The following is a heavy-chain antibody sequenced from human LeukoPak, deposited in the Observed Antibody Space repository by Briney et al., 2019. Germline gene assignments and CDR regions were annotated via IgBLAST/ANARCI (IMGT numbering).Heavy chain of an antibody. CDR1: GFTFSSYA. V-gene: IGHV3-30*04. J-gene: IGHJ4*02. D-gene: IGHD1-7*01. Sequence: PGGSLRLSCAASGFTFSSYAMHWVRQAPGKGLEWVAVISYDGSNEYYADSVKGRFTISRDNSKNTLYLQMNSLRAEDTAVYYCAKEGGNYLSAFDYWGQGTLVTVSS. CDR3: AKEGGNYLSAFDY. CDR2: ISYDGSNE.